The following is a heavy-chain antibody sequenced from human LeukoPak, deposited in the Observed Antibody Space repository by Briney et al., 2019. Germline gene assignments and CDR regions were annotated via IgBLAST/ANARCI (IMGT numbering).Heavy chain of an antibody. CDR2: INPSGGGT. CDR3: AKDRRGPKSYYYFYYMDV. D-gene: IGHD3-16*01. J-gene: IGHJ6*03. Sequence: GASVKVSCKASGYTFSDFYIHWVRQAPGQGLERVGWINPSGGGTNYAPQFQGRVTMARDTSISTAYMELSRLTSDDTAVYYCAKDRRGPKSYYYFYYMDVWGKGTTVTVSS. V-gene: IGHV1-2*02. CDR1: GYTFSDFY.